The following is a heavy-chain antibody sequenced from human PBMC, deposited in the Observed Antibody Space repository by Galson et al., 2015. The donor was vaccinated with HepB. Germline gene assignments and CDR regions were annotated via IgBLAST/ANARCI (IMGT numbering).Heavy chain of an antibody. CDR2: FDPEDGET. CDR1: GYTLTELS. V-gene: IGHV1-24*01. D-gene: IGHD5-18*01. J-gene: IGHJ6*02. Sequence: SVKVSCKVSGYTLTELSMHWVRQAPGKGLEWMGGFDPEDGETIYAQKFQGRVTMTEDTSTDTAYMELSSLRSEDTAVYYCATEGGYSYGQPAGYYGMDVWGQGTTVTVSS. CDR3: ATEGGYSYGQPAGYYGMDV.